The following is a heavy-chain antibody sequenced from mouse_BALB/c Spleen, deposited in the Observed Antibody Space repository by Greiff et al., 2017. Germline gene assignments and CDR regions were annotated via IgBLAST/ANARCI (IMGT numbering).Heavy chain of an antibody. D-gene: IGHD3-1*01. Sequence: EVHLVESGGGLVQPGGSRKLSCAASGFTFSSFGMHWVRQAPEKGLEWVAYISSGSSTIYYADTVKGRFTISRDNPKNTLFLQMTSLRSEDTAMYYCARSGGYFDYWGQGTTLTVSS. V-gene: IGHV5-17*02. J-gene: IGHJ2*01. CDR1: GFTFSSFG. CDR3: ARSGGYFDY. CDR2: ISSGSSTI.